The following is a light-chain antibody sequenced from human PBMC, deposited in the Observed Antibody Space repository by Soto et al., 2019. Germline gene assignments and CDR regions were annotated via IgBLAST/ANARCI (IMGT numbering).Light chain of an antibody. V-gene: IGKV3-11*01. CDR1: QSVGGF. J-gene: IGKJ3*01. CDR3: QHRSNWLGT. CDR2: NAS. Sequence: EIVLTQSPDTLSLSPGERATLSCRASQSVGGFLAWYQQRSGQTPRLLIYNASKRAPGIPARFSGSGSGTDFTLTISSLEPEDFAVYYCQHRSNWLGTFGPGTKVDIK.